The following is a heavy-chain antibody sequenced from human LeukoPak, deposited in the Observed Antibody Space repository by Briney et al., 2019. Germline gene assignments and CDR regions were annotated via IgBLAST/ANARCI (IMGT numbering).Heavy chain of an antibody. CDR1: GYTFTSYY. Sequence: ASVKVSCKASGYTFTSYYMHWVRQAPGQGLEWMGIINPSGGSTSYAQKFQGRVTMTRDTSTSTVYMELSSLRSEDTAVYYCARVGYYDSSGYYYFGYAFGIWGQGTMVTVSS. D-gene: IGHD3-22*01. V-gene: IGHV1-46*01. J-gene: IGHJ3*02. CDR2: INPSGGST. CDR3: ARVGYYDSSGYYYFGYAFGI.